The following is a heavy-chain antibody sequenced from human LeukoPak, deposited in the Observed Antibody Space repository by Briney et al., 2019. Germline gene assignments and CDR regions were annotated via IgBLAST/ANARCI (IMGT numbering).Heavy chain of an antibody. Sequence: SQTLSLTCTVSGDSTSSGSYYWSWIRQPAGKGLEWIGRIYSSGSTNYNPSLKSRVTISSDTSKNQFSLKLSSVTGADTAVYYCAGTATNGGAFDIWGQGTMVTVSS. V-gene: IGHV4-61*02. CDR3: AGTATNGGAFDI. CDR2: IYSSGST. CDR1: GDSTSSGSYY. J-gene: IGHJ3*02. D-gene: IGHD2-8*01.